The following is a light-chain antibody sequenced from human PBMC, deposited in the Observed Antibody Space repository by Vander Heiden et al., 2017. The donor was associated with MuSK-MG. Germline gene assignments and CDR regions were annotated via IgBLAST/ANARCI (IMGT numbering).Light chain of an antibody. J-gene: IGKJ4*01. CDR1: QSVGSY. V-gene: IGKV3-11*01. CDR2: DAS. CDR3: QQRSNWPRLT. Sequence: IVLTPSPATLSLSPGERATLSCRASQSVGSYLAWYQQQPGQAPRLLIFDASNRATGVPARFSGSGSGTDFTLTITSLEPEDFAVYYCQQRSNWPRLTFGGGTKVEIK.